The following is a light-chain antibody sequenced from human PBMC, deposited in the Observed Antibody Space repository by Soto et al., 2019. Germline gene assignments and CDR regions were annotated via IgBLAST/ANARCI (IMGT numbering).Light chain of an antibody. Sequence: EIVLTQSPATLSLSPGERATLSCRASQSVSSYLAWYQQKPGQAPRLLIYDASNRATDIPARFSGSGSGTDVTLTISSLEPEDFAVYYCQQRSNWPLTFGQGTRLEIK. V-gene: IGKV3-11*01. CDR2: DAS. CDR3: QQRSNWPLT. CDR1: QSVSSY. J-gene: IGKJ5*01.